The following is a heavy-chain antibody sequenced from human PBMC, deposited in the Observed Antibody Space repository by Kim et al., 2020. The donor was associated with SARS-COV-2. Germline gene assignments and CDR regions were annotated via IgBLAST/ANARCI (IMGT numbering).Heavy chain of an antibody. J-gene: IGHJ3*02. CDR3: ATAMYYDSSGVPAWAFDI. D-gene: IGHD3-22*01. CDR1: GFTFSSYA. Sequence: GGSLRLSCAASGFTFSSYAMSWVRQAPGKGLEWVSAISGSGGSTYYADSVKGRFTISRDNSKNTLYLQMNSLRAEDTAVYYCATAMYYDSSGVPAWAFDIWGQGTMVTVSS. V-gene: IGHV3-23*01. CDR2: ISGSGGST.